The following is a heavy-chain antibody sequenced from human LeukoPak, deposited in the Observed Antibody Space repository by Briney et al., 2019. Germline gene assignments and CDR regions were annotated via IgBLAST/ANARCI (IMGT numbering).Heavy chain of an antibody. Sequence: GRSLRLSCTASGFTFDVYTMHWVRQAPGKGLEWVAVMWDDGTNEYYVESVKGRFTISRDNGKRTLYLQMNSLRAEDTAVYYCARDGAGVAGPESFDAFDIWGQGTMVTVSS. CDR1: GFTFDVYT. CDR3: ARDGAGVAGPESFDAFDI. J-gene: IGHJ3*02. V-gene: IGHV3-33*01. D-gene: IGHD6-19*01. CDR2: MWDDGTNE.